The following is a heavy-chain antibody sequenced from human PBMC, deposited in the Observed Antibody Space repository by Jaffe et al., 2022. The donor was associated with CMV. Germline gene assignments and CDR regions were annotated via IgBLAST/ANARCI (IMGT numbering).Heavy chain of an antibody. V-gene: IGHV3-74*01. CDR1: GFTFSSYW. J-gene: IGHJ4*02. CDR3: AITYYYDSSGYYLFDY. CDR2: INSDGSST. D-gene: IGHD3-22*01. Sequence: EVQLVESGGGLVQPGGSLRLSCAASGFTFSSYWMHWVRQAPGKGLVWVSRINSDGSSTSYADSVKGRFTISRDNAKNTLYLQMNSLRAEDTAVYYCAITYYYDSSGYYLFDYWGQGTLVTVSS.